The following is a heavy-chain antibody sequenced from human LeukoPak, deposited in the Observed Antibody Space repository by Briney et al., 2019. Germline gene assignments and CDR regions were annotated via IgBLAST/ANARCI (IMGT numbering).Heavy chain of an antibody. V-gene: IGHV1-2*02. D-gene: IGHD4-11*01. CDR2: INPNSGGT. Sequence: ASVKVSCKASGYTFTAYYIHWVRQAPEQGLERMGWINPNSGGTNYAQKFQGRVAMTRDTSMSTAYMDFTGLTSDDTAVYFCARSSDYSNYIVDYWGQGTPVTVSS. J-gene: IGHJ4*02. CDR1: GYTFTAYY. CDR3: ARSSDYSNYIVDY.